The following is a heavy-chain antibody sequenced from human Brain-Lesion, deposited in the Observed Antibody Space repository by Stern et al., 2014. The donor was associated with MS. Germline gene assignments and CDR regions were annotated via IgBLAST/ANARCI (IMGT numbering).Heavy chain of an antibody. Sequence: VQLVESGPEVKKPGSSVKVSCKASGGIFRSHAISWVRQAPGQGLEWMGGIIAIFGTTKDAQKFQGRVSITADESTNTVYMELSSLRHEDTALYYCAREAGYSFSYYGLDVWGLGTSVTVSS. CDR3: AREAGYSFSYYGLDV. D-gene: IGHD5-18*01. CDR1: GGIFRSHA. V-gene: IGHV1-69*01. J-gene: IGHJ6*02. CDR2: IIAIFGTT.